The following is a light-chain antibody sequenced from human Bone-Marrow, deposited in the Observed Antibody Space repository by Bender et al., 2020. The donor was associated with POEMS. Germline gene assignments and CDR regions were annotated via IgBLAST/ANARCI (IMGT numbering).Light chain of an antibody. V-gene: IGLV2-23*01. CDR1: TSDVGRYNL. CDR3: CSYAGSNSFV. CDR2: EPT. J-gene: IGLJ1*01. Sequence: QSALTQPASVSGSPGRSITISCTGTTSDVGRYNLVSWYQQHPDKAPKVIIYEPTKPPSGVSSRFSGSKSGNPASLTISGLQTEDEADYFCCSYAGSNSFVFGTGTRVAVL.